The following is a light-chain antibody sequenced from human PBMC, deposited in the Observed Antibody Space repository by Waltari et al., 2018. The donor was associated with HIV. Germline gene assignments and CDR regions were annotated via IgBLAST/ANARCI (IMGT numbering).Light chain of an antibody. J-gene: IGKJ1*01. Sequence: EIVLTQSPGTLSLSPGERATLSCRASQSVSSSYLAWYQQKSGQAPRLLIYGASSRATGIPDRFSGSGSGTEFTLTIARQEPEDFAVYYCQQSETFGQGTRVEIK. CDR3: QQSET. V-gene: IGKV3-20*01. CDR2: GAS. CDR1: QSVSSSY.